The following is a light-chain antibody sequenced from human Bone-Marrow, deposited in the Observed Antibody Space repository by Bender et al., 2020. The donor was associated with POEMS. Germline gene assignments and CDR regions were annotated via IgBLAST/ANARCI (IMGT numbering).Light chain of an antibody. CDR2: QDT. Sequence: SYELTQPPSVSVSPGQTATITCSGEKLGEEYACWYQQKPGQSPVVVIYQDTKRPSGIPERFSGSKSATSASLAISGLQSEDEADYYCQSYDSSLSDPYVFGTGTKVTVL. V-gene: IGLV3-1*01. J-gene: IGLJ1*01. CDR1: KLGEEY. CDR3: QSYDSSLSDPYV.